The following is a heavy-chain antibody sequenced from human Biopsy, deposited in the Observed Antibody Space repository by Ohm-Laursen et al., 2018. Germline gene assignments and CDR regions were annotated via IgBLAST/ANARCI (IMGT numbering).Heavy chain of an antibody. V-gene: IGHV4-59*01. CDR2: IYYSGST. Sequence: PPGTLSLTCVVSGGSISSDYWSWIRQTPGKGLEWIGYIYYSGSTNYNPSLKSRVTISVDTSKNQFSLRLNSVTAADTAVYYCARATNSTGWPYYYFYGMDVWGQGTTVTVSS. CDR1: GGSISSDY. D-gene: IGHD2/OR15-2a*01. CDR3: ARATNSTGWPYYYFYGMDV. J-gene: IGHJ6*02.